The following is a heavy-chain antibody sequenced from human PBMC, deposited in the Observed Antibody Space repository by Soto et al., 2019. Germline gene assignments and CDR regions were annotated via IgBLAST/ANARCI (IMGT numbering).Heavy chain of an antibody. CDR1: GFNFSNYG. CDR3: ARDDEYSGNGMYV. Sequence: QVQLVESGGGVVQPGRSLRLSCAASGFNFSNYGMHWVRQAPGKGLEWVAVILNDGSNRYHADSVKDRFIISRDNSKNTLYLQMNGLRAEDTAVYYCARDDEYSGNGMYVWGQGTTVTVS. V-gene: IGHV3-33*01. D-gene: IGHD3-10*01. CDR2: ILNDGSNR. J-gene: IGHJ6*02.